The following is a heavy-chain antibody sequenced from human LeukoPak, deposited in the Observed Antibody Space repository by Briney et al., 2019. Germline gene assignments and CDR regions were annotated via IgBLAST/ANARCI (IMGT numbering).Heavy chain of an antibody. Sequence: GESLKISCQASGYSFTSFLIGWVRQMPGKGMEWMGIMFLGDSTIRYSPSFQGRVTISADTSISTSYLHWGSLGASDTAMYYCARAISSRYPFDSWGQGTLVTVSS. J-gene: IGHJ5*01. D-gene: IGHD3-3*02. CDR2: MFLGDSTI. V-gene: IGHV5-51*01. CDR3: ARAISSRYPFDS. CDR1: GYSFTSFL.